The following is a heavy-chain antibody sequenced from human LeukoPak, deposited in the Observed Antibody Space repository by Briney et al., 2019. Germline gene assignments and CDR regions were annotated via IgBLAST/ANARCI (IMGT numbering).Heavy chain of an antibody. CDR2: IYYSGST. CDR3: ARLFPGTNWFDP. J-gene: IGHJ5*02. V-gene: IGHV4-39*01. Sequence: SETLSLTFTVSGGSISSSSYYWGWIRQPPGKGLEWIGSIYYSGSTYYNPSLKSRVTISVDTSKNQFSLKLSSVTAADTAVYYCARLFPGTNWFDPWGQGTLVTVSS. CDR1: GGSISSSSYY.